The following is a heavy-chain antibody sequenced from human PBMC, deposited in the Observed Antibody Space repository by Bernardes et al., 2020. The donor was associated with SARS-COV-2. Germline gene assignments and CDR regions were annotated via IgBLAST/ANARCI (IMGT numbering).Heavy chain of an antibody. CDR1: RFTFRSYG. Sequence: SLRLSFEANRFTFRSYGMHWVLPSAGKGLEWEAVIWYDGSNKYYADSVKGRFTISRDNSKNTLYLQMNSLRAEDTAVYYCAREIMITFGGVLDYWGQGTLVTVSS. V-gene: IGHV3-33*01. J-gene: IGHJ4*02. CDR3: AREIMITFGGVLDY. D-gene: IGHD3-16*01. CDR2: IWYDGSNK.